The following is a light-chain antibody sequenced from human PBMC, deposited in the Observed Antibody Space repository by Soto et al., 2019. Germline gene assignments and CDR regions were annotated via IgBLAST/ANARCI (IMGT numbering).Light chain of an antibody. Sequence: EIVMTQSPATLSLSPGARATLSCRASQSVSSNLAWYQQKPGQPLRLLIYGASTRATDVPARFSGSGSGTEFTLSVSSLQSEDVAVYFCEQYNNKPPVTFGQGTKLEIK. CDR1: QSVSSN. CDR3: EQYNNKPPVT. V-gene: IGKV3-15*01. CDR2: GAS. J-gene: IGKJ2*01.